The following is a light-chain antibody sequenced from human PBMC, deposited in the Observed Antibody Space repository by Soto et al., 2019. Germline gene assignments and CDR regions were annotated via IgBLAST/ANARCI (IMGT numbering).Light chain of an antibody. CDR3: KVWHDATDHVI. J-gene: IGLJ2*01. CDR2: DDS. CDR1: NIGSKS. Sequence: SYELTQPPSVSVAPGQTARITCGGDNIGSKSVHWCQQKPGQAPVLVVYDDSDRPSGIPERFSGSKSGTTATLNISRVEAGDEAEYYCKVWHDATDHVIFGGGTKVTV. V-gene: IGLV3-21*02.